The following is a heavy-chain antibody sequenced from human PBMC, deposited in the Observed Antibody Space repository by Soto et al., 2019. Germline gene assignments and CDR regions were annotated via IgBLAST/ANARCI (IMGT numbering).Heavy chain of an antibody. CDR1: GYSFTSYW. CDR3: ARHHYDFWSGYPDY. Sequence: PGESLQISCNGSGYSFTSYWIGWVLQMPGKGLEWMGIIYPGDSDTRYSPSFQGQVTISADKSISTAYLQWSSLKASDTAMYYCARHHYDFWSGYPDYWGQGTLVTVSS. D-gene: IGHD3-3*01. V-gene: IGHV5-51*01. J-gene: IGHJ4*02. CDR2: IYPGDSDT.